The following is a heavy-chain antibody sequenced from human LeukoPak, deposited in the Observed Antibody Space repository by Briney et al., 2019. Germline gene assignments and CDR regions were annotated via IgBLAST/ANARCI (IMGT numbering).Heavy chain of an antibody. Sequence: SETLSLTCTVSGYSISSGYYWGWIRQPPGKGLEWIGYIYYSGSTNYNPSLKSRVTISVDTSKNQFSLKLSSVTAADTAVYYCASTHNWEGSSWTRFDIWGQGTMVTVSS. CDR2: IYYSGST. CDR1: GYSISSGYY. D-gene: IGHD6-13*01. CDR3: ASTHNWEGSSWTRFDI. V-gene: IGHV4-61*01. J-gene: IGHJ3*02.